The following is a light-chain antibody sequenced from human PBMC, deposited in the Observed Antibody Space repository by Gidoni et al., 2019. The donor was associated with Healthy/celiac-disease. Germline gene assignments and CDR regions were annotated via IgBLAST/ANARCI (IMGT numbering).Light chain of an antibody. J-gene: IGKJ2*01. CDR2: AAS. CDR1: QSISSY. CDR3: PQSYSTLYT. V-gene: IGKV1-39*01. Sequence: DIQMTQAPSSLSASVGDRVTITCRASQSISSYLNWYQQKPGKAPKLLIYAASSLQSGVPSRFSGSGSGTDFTLTISSLQPEDFATYYCPQSYSTLYTFGQGPKLEIK.